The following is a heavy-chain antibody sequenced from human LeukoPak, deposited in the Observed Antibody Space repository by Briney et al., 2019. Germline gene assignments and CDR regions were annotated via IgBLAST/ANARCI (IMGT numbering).Heavy chain of an antibody. D-gene: IGHD5-18*01. J-gene: IGHJ2*01. CDR2: ISSSSSKI. CDR3: AREGIGYSYGPDWYFDL. V-gene: IGHV3-48*04. CDR1: GFTFSRYC. Sequence: ARCLRLSCVAAGFTFSRYCTNCVRQAPREVLGWVSYISSSSSKIYYAAYVKGRCPISRDNAKKSMYQQMKSLRAEDTAVYYCAREGIGYSYGPDWYFDLWGRGTLVTVSS.